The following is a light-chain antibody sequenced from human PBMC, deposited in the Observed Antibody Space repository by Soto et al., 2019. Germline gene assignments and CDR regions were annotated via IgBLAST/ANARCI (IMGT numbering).Light chain of an antibody. CDR2: RAS. CDR1: QSISSW. J-gene: IGKJ1*01. Sequence: DIQMTQSPSTLSASVGDRVIITCRASQSISSWLAWYQQKPGKAPDLLIYRASTVKTGIPSRFSGSGSGTEFTLTVSSLEADDFATYYCQQYDSASWTFGPGTKVEIK. V-gene: IGKV1-5*03. CDR3: QQYDSASWT.